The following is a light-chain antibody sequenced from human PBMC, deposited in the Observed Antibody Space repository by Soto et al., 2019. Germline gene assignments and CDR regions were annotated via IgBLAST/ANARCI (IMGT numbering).Light chain of an antibody. CDR3: QQSYSTPPT. J-gene: IGKJ1*01. V-gene: IGKV1-39*01. CDR2: AAS. Sequence: DIQMTQSASSLSASVGDSVTITCXASQGISSWLAWYQQKPEKAPKLLIYAASSLQSGVPSRFSGSGSGTDFTLTISSLQPEDFATYYCQQSYSTPPTFAQGAKVDI. CDR1: QGISSW.